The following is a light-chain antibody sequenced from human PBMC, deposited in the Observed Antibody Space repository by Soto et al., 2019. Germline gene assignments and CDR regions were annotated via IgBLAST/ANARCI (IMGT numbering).Light chain of an antibody. CDR3: QQYNTYPLT. Sequence: DLQMTQSPSTLSASVGDSVTITCRASQSISPWLAWYQQKPGKAPTLLIYKASSLEGGVLSRFSGSGSGTDFNITISSLQPDDFATYYCQQYNTYPLTFGGGTTVEIK. J-gene: IGKJ4*01. CDR1: QSISPW. CDR2: KAS. V-gene: IGKV1-5*03.